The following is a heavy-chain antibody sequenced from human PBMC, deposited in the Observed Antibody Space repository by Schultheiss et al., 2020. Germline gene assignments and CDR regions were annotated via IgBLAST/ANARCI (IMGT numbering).Heavy chain of an antibody. CDR2: ISAYNGNT. CDR3: ARGPKEAGGLLRFLEWLFGDFDY. CDR1: GYTFTSYG. Sequence: ASVKVSCKASGYTFTSYGISWVRQAPGQGLEWMGWISAYNGNTNYAQKLQGRVTMTTDTSTSTDYMELRSMRSDDTAVYYCARGPKEAGGLLRFLEWLFGDFDYWGQGTLVTVSS. D-gene: IGHD3-3*01. V-gene: IGHV1-18*01. J-gene: IGHJ4*02.